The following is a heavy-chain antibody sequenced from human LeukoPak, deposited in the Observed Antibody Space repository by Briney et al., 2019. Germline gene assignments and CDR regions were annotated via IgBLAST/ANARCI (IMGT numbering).Heavy chain of an antibody. CDR1: GGSISSYY. Sequence: PSETLSLTCTVSGGSISSYYWSWIRQPAGKGLEWIGRIYTSGSTNYNPSLKSRVTISVDKSKNQFSLKLSSVTAADTAVYYSARDHTTQTGPDPTDWFDPWGQGTLVTVSS. CDR3: ARDHTTQTGPDPTDWFDP. D-gene: IGHD1-1*01. J-gene: IGHJ5*02. CDR2: IYTSGST. V-gene: IGHV4-4*07.